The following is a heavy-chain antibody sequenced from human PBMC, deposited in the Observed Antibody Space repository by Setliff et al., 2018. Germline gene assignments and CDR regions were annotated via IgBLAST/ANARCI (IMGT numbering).Heavy chain of an antibody. CDR1: GFTFKNYG. Sequence: GGSLRLSCVASGFTFKNYGMHWVRQAPGKGLEWVAVIWYDGNNKDHADSVKGRFTISRDNSKNTLYLQMDSLRVEDTAVYYCARQPSKYDHFWGTYRLDAFDIWGQGTVVTVSS. J-gene: IGHJ3*02. CDR2: IWYDGNNK. V-gene: IGHV3-33*01. D-gene: IGHD3-16*02. CDR3: ARQPSKYDHFWGTYRLDAFDI.